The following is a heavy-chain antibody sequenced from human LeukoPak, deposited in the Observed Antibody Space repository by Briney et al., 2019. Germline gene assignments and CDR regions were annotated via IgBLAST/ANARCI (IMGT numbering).Heavy chain of an antibody. CDR2: INPSGGST. V-gene: IGHV1-46*01. CDR1: GYTFSSYY. J-gene: IGHJ4*02. Sequence: ASVKVSCKASGYTFSSYYMHWVRRAPGQGLEWMGIINPSGGSTSYAQKFQGRVTMTRDTSTSTVYMELSSLRSEDTAVYYCARPSPHYYGSGSLDYWGQGTLVTVSS. D-gene: IGHD3-10*01. CDR3: ARPSPHYYGSGSLDY.